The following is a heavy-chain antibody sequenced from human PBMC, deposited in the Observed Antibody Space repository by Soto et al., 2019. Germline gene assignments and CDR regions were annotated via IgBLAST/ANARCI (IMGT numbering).Heavy chain of an antibody. CDR1: GYPFTSYD. V-gene: IGHV1-8*01. CDR3: ARAPRSDFQYYFDY. D-gene: IGHD3-10*01. Sequence: ASGKVCFKASGYPFTSYDMNLVRQATGQGLEWMGWMNPTSGNTGYAQKFQGRVTMTRNTSISTAYMELSSLRSEDTAVYYCARAPRSDFQYYFDYWGQGTLVTVSS. J-gene: IGHJ4*02. CDR2: MNPTSGNT.